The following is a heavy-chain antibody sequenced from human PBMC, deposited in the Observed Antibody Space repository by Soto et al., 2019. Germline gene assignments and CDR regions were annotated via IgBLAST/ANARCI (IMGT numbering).Heavy chain of an antibody. J-gene: IGHJ4*02. CDR1: GGTFSNDA. CDR3: AREVVTETTLGYFDY. Sequence: VHLVQSGAEVKNSGSSVRVSCTASGGTFSNDAISWLRQAPGQGLQWLGRIIPFFGTPDYSQSFRGRLTITADDSTGTAYMDLRSLRSDDTAVYYCAREVVTETTLGYFDYWGQGTLVTVSS. D-gene: IGHD2-21*02. CDR2: IIPFFGTP. V-gene: IGHV1-69*01.